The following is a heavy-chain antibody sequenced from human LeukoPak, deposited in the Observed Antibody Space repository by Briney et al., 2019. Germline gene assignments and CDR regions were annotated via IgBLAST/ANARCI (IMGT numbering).Heavy chain of an antibody. CDR1: GFTFSSYA. J-gene: IGHJ4*02. CDR3: AREYSSSWFGEFDF. V-gene: IGHV3-21*01. Sequence: GGSLRLSCAASGFTFSSYAMSWVRQAPGKGLEWVSSISSGSSYIYYADSVKGRFTISRDNAKNSLYLQMNSLRAEDTAVYYCAREYSSSWFGEFDFWGQGTLVTVSS. CDR2: ISSGSSYI. D-gene: IGHD6-13*01.